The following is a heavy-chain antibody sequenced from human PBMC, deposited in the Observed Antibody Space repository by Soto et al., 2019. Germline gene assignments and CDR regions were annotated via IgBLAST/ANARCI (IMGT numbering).Heavy chain of an antibody. CDR3: AKYGGRVGSCLGMDV. D-gene: IGHD2-15*01. CDR2: ISGSGGST. Sequence: GESLKISCAASGFTFSSYAMSWVRQAPGKGLEWVSAISGSGGSTYYADSVKGRFTISRDNSKNTLYLQMNSLRAEDTAVYYCAKYGGRVGSCLGMDVWGQGTTVTVSS. J-gene: IGHJ6*02. CDR1: GFTFSSYA. V-gene: IGHV3-23*01.